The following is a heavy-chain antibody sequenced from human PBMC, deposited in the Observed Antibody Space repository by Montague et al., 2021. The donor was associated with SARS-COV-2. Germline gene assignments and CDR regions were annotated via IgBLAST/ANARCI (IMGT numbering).Heavy chain of an antibody. D-gene: IGHD2-15*01. Sequence: SLRLSFAASGFTFSSYEMNWVRQAPGKGLEWVSYISSSGSTIYYADSVKGRFTISRDNAKNSLYLQMNSLRAEDTAVYYCARDAFNADCSGGSCYSIYYYGMDVWGQGTTVTVSS. J-gene: IGHJ6*02. CDR2: ISSSGSTI. V-gene: IGHV3-48*03. CDR3: ARDAFNADCSGGSCYSIYYYGMDV. CDR1: GFTFSSYE.